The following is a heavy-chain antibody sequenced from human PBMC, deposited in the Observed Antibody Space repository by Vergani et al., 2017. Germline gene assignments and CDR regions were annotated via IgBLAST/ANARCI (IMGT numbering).Heavy chain of an antibody. D-gene: IGHD3-10*01. CDR2: IYTSGST. Sequence: VQLLESGGDLVQPGGSLRLSCTASGFIFSTYAMSWVRQAPGKGLEWIGRIYTSGSTNYNPSLKSRVTMSVDTSKNQFSLKLSSVTAADTAVYYCASIEWYGSGSSVTDYWGQGTLVTVSS. V-gene: IGHV4-4*07. CDR3: ASIEWYGSGSSVTDY. J-gene: IGHJ4*02. CDR1: GFIFSTYA.